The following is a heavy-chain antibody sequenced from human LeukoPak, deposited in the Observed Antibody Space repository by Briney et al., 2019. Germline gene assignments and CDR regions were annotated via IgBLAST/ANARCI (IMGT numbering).Heavy chain of an antibody. CDR2: IYTSGGT. V-gene: IGHV4-4*07. D-gene: IGHD6-6*01. J-gene: IGHJ4*02. CDR1: AGSISSYY. CDR3: ARESYSSSYLFDF. Sequence: PSQTLSLTCPLSAGSISSYYWSWLRPPAGKVLEWIGCIYTSGGTNYNHSLKSRVTMSVDTSKPQISLKVNSVTAADTGVYYCARESYSSSYLFDFWGQGTLVTVSS.